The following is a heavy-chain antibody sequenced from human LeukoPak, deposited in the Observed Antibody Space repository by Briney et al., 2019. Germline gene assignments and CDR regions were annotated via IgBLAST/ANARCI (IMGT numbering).Heavy chain of an antibody. CDR3: AKARSGSSNSCFNY. J-gene: IGHJ4*02. CDR2: VNREGSDK. CDR1: RFAFSSHW. V-gene: IGHV3-7*03. D-gene: IGHD2-2*01. Sequence: GESLRLSCAASRFAFSSHWMNWVRQAPGKGLEWVANVNREGSDKNYVDSVKGRFTISRDNAKNSLYLQMNSLRVEDTAVYYCAKARSGSSNSCFNYWGQGILVTVSS.